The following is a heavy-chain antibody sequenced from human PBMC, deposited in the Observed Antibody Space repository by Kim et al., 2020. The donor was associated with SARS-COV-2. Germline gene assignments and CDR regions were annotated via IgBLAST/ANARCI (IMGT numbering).Heavy chain of an antibody. V-gene: IGHV4-31*03. J-gene: IGHJ4*02. CDR2: IYYSGST. Sequence: SETLSLTCTVSGGSISSGGYYWSWIRQHPGKGLEWIGYIYYSGSTYYNPSLKSRVTISVDTSKNQFSLKLSSVTAADTAVYYCARSYYDILTGPDRFDYWGQGALVTVSS. CDR3: ARSYYDILTGPDRFDY. CDR1: GGSISSGGYY. D-gene: IGHD3-9*01.